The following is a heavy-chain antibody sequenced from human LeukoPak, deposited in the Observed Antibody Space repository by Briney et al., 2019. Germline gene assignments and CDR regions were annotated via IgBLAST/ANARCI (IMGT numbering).Heavy chain of an antibody. CDR2: IYYSGST. CDR1: GGSISSYY. V-gene: IGHV4-59*01. J-gene: IGHJ4*02. CDR3: ARDRYGYLDY. Sequence: PSETLSLTCTVSGGSISSYYWSWIRQPPGKGLEWIGYIYYSGSTNYNPSHKSRVTISVDTSKNQFSLKLSSVTAADTAVYYCARDRYGYLDYWGQGTLVTVSS. D-gene: IGHD5-18*01.